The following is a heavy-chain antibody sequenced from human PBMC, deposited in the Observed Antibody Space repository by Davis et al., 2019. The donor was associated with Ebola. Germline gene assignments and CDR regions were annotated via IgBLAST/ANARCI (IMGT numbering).Heavy chain of an antibody. Sequence: HTGGSLRLSCAASGFTFSSYWMHWVRQAPGKGLVWVSRINSDGSSTSYADSVKGRFTISRDNSKNTLYLQMNSLRAEDTAVYYCANPRHPPGYSSGWYQRYYGMDVWGQGTTVTVSS. D-gene: IGHD6-19*01. J-gene: IGHJ6*02. CDR1: GFTFSSYW. V-gene: IGHV3-74*01. CDR3: ANPRHPPGYSSGWYQRYYGMDV. CDR2: INSDGSST.